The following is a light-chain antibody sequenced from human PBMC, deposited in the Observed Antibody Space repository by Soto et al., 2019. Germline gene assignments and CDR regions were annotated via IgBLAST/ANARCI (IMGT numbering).Light chain of an antibody. CDR3: AAWDDSMNGYV. CDR1: SSNIGSNT. V-gene: IGLV1-44*01. J-gene: IGLJ1*01. Sequence: QSVLTQPPSASGTPGQRVTISCSGSSSNIGSNTVNWYQQLPGTAPKLLIYSNNQRRSGVPDRVSGSKSGTSTSLAISGLHSEDGADYYCAAWDDSMNGYVFGTGTKLTVL. CDR2: SNN.